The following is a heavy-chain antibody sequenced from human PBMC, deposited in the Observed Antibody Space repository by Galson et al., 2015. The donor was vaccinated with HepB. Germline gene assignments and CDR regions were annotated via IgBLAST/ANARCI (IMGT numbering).Heavy chain of an antibody. V-gene: IGHV4-34*01. CDR1: GGSFSGYY. J-gene: IGHJ4*02. Sequence: SETLSLTCAVYGGSFSGYYWSWIRQPPRKGLEWIGEINHSGFTNCIPSLKSRVTMSVDTSKNQVSLRLNSVTAADTAVYYCARGWKPDIDYWGQGTLVTVSS. CDR2: INHSGFT. CDR3: ARGWKPDIDY. D-gene: IGHD1-1*01.